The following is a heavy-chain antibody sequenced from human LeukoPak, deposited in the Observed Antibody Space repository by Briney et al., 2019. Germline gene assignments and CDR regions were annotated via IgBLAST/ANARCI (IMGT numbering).Heavy chain of an antibody. Sequence: GGSLTLSCAASNFVLSGDYMWWVRVAPGKGLQWVSYISSGGDSIYYADSVRGRFTISRDNAKNSLYLQMNSLRADDTAVYYCAREMDGEYGSGTFYDLWGQGNMVTVSS. V-gene: IGHV3-11*01. D-gene: IGHD3-10*01. J-gene: IGHJ5*02. CDR1: NFVLSGDY. CDR3: AREMDGEYGSGTFYDL. CDR2: ISSGGDSI.